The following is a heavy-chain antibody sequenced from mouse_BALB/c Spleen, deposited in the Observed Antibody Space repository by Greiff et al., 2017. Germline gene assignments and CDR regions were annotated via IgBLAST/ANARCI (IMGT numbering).Heavy chain of an antibody. CDR3: ARLSNYYAMDY. CDR1: GFDFSRYW. V-gene: IGHV4-1*02. CDR2: INPDSSTI. D-gene: IGHD2-5*01. Sequence: EVKLMESGGGLVQPGGSLKLSCAASGFDFSRYWMSWVRQAPGKGLEWIGEINPDSSTINYTPSLKDKFIISRDNAKNTLYLQMSKVRSEDTALYYCARLSNYYAMDYWGQGTSVTVSS. J-gene: IGHJ4*01.